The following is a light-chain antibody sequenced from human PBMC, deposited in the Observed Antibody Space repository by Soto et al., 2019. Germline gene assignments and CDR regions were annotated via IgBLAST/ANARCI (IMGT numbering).Light chain of an antibody. CDR1: RGISSY. CDR2: SAS. J-gene: IGKJ5*01. V-gene: IGKV1-9*01. CDR3: QQYYSTPIT. Sequence: IQLTQSPSSLSASVGDRVTITCQASRGISSYLAWYQQKPGKPPKLLVYSASTLQSGVPSRFSGSGSGPDFTLTISSLQAEDVAVYYCQQYYSTPITFGQGTRLEIK.